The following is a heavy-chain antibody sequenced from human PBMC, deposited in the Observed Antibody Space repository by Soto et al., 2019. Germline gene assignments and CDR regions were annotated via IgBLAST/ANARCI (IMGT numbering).Heavy chain of an antibody. Sequence: GXSGKVSCKASGYTFSDYYIHWVRQAPGQGLEWMGWINPNSGGTKYAPKFQGGVTMTRDTSITTAYMELSRLRSGDTAVYYCAREPATAKPEGVDFWGQGTLVTASS. D-gene: IGHD1-1*01. J-gene: IGHJ4*02. V-gene: IGHV1-2*02. CDR1: GYTFSDYY. CDR3: AREPATAKPEGVDF. CDR2: INPNSGGT.